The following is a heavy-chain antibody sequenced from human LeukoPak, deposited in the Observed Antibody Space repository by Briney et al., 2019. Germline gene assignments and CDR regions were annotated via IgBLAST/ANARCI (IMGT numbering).Heavy chain of an antibody. CDR1: GFTFSSYA. D-gene: IGHD3-10*01. Sequence: GGSLRLSCAASGFTFSSYAMSWVRQAPGKGLEWVSAISGSGGSTYYADSVKGRFTISRDNSKNTLYLQMNSLRAEDTAVYYCANTVTVWFGELPGYFDYWGQGTLVTVSS. J-gene: IGHJ4*02. CDR2: ISGSGGST. CDR3: ANTVTVWFGELPGYFDY. V-gene: IGHV3-23*01.